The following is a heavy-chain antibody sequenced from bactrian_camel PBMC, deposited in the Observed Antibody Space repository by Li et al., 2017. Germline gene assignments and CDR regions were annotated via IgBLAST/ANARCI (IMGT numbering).Heavy chain of an antibody. CDR3: AADGVDSDYDCSGFRS. Sequence: VQLVESGGGSVQAGGSLRLSCEASGYAVTSGCMGWFRQAAGKEREQVASIYSVAGSTYYSDSVKGRFTISHDTATNTVYLQMDSLKPEDTAVYYCAADGVDSDYDCSGFRSWGQGTQVTVS. J-gene: IGHJ4*01. CDR1: GYAVTSGC. D-gene: IGHD4*01. CDR2: IYSVAGST. V-gene: IGHV3S40*01.